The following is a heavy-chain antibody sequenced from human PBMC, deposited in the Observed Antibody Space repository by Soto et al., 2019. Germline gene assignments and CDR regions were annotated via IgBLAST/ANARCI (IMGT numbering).Heavy chain of an antibody. D-gene: IGHD3-16*01. CDR3: TKDLVPGGADV. Sequence: EVQLVESGGGLVQPGRSLRLSCVVSAFTSRNYAIHWIRQAPGKGLEWVSGFDFNSGRTGYADSVKGRFTISRDNAKNSLSLEMKSLRVEDTALYYCTKDLVPGGADVWGQGTTVTVSS. CDR2: FDFNSGRT. J-gene: IGHJ6*02. V-gene: IGHV3-9*02. CDR1: AFTSRNYA.